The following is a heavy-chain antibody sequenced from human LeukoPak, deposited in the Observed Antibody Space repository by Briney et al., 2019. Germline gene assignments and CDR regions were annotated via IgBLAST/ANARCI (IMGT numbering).Heavy chain of an antibody. CDR3: ARAYYDRGPGSGMDV. V-gene: IGHV4-59*01. Sequence: SETLSLTCTVSGGSISSYYWSWIRQPPGKGLEWIGYIYYSGSTNYNPSLKSRVTISVDTSKNQFSLKLSSVTAADTAVYYCARAYYDRGPGSGMDVWGQGTTVTVSS. CDR2: IYYSGST. CDR1: GGSISSYY. J-gene: IGHJ6*02. D-gene: IGHD3-22*01.